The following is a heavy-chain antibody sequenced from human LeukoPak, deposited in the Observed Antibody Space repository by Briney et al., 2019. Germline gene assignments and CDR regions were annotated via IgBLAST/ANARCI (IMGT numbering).Heavy chain of an antibody. CDR3: ARHEYSGSYYGLSWFDP. CDR2: VYYSGST. V-gene: IGHV4-39*01. CDR1: GGSISSSGYY. Sequence: SETLSLTCTVSGGSISSSGYYWGWIRQPPGKGLEWIASVYYSGSTYYNPSLKSRVTISVDTSKNQLSLKLSSLTAADTAVYYCARHEYSGSYYGLSWFDPWGQGTLVTVSS. D-gene: IGHD1-26*01. J-gene: IGHJ5*02.